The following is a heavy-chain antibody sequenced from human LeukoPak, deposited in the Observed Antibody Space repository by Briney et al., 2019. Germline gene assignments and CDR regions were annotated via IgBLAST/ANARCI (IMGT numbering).Heavy chain of an antibody. Sequence: GGSLRLSCVASGFTFSSYNMNWVRQAPGKGLEWVSSISSRSSYIYYADPVKGRFTISRDNAKNSLYLQTNNLGAEDTAVYYCARGAYYYEDWGQGTLVTVSS. CDR3: ARGAYYYED. D-gene: IGHD3-22*01. V-gene: IGHV3-21*03. J-gene: IGHJ4*02. CDR2: ISSRSSYI. CDR1: GFTFSSYN.